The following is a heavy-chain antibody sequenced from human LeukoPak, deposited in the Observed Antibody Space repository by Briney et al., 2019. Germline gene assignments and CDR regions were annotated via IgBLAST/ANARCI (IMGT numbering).Heavy chain of an antibody. D-gene: IGHD3-9*01. CDR3: SKQVDFDPADAFDV. J-gene: IGHJ3*01. V-gene: IGHV3-23*01. CDR2: ISGNDDST. CDR1: GFAFGSYA. Sequence: GGSLRLSCAASGFAFGSYAMGWVRQAPGKGLEWVSAISGNDDSTYYADSVKGRFTTSRDKSKNTLYLQMNSLRAEDTAVYYCSKQVDFDPADAFDVWGQGTLVTVSS.